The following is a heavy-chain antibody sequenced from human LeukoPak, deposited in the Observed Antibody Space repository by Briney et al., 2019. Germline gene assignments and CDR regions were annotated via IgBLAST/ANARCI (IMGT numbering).Heavy chain of an antibody. V-gene: IGHV3-48*03. CDR2: ISSSGSTI. D-gene: IGHD3-22*01. CDR3: ARLHYDSSGYYADY. Sequence: GGSLRLSCAASGFTFSSYEMNWVRQAPGKGLEWVSYISSSGSTIYYADSVKGRFTISRDNAKNSLYLQMNSLRAEDTAVYYCARLHYDSSGYYADYWGQGTLVTVSS. CDR1: GFTFSSYE. J-gene: IGHJ4*02.